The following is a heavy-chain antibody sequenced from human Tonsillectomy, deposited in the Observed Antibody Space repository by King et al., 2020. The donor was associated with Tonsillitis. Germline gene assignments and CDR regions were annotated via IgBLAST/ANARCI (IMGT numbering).Heavy chain of an antibody. CDR2: ISYDGSNK. J-gene: IGHJ3*02. Sequence: VQLVESGGGVVQPGRSLRLSCAASGFTFSSSCFHWVRQAPGKGREWVAVISYDGSNKYYADSVKGRFTISRDNSKNTLYLQMNSLRAEDSALYYCAKGIWKLRRYTLLNEAFDIWGQGTMVTFSS. V-gene: IGHV3-30*18. CDR1: GFTFSSSC. D-gene: IGHD2-15*01. CDR3: AKGIWKLRRYTLLNEAFDI.